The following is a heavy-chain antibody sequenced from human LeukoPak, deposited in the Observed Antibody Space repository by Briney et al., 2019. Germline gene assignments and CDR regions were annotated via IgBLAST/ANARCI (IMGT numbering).Heavy chain of an antibody. J-gene: IGHJ4*02. CDR3: ARLADCSSSSCRSFDY. D-gene: IGHD2-2*01. V-gene: IGHV1-18*01. Sequence: ASVKVSCKASGGTFSRYAISWVRQAPGQGLEWMGWISAYNGNTNYAQKLQGRVTMTTDTSTSTAYMELSRLRSDDTAVYYCARLADCSSSSCRSFDYWGQGTLVTVSS. CDR2: ISAYNGNT. CDR1: GGTFSRYA.